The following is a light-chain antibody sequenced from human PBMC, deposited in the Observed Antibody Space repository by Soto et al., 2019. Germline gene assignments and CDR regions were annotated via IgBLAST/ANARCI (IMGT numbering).Light chain of an antibody. J-gene: IGLJ2*01. CDR1: SSNIGNNY. Sequence: QSVLTQPPSASATPGQRVTISCSGSSSNIGNNYVNWYQQLPGTAPTLLIYRNNQRPSGVPDRFSGSKSGTSASLAISGLRSEDEADYYCAAWDDSLSAVVFGGGTKLTVL. V-gene: IGLV1-47*01. CDR2: RNN. CDR3: AAWDDSLSAVV.